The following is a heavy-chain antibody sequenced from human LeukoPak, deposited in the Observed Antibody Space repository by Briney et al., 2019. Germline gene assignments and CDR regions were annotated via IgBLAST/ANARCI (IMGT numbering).Heavy chain of an antibody. CDR2: FDPEDGET. CDR3: ARDQGSLTRSWYTGY. Sequence: GASVKVSCKVSGYTLTELSMHWVRQAPGKGLEWMGGFDPEDGETIYAQKFQGRVTMTEDTSTDTAYMDLSSLTPDDTAVYFCARDQGSLTRSWYTGYWGQGTQVTVSS. D-gene: IGHD6-13*01. J-gene: IGHJ4*02. CDR1: GYTLTELS. V-gene: IGHV1-24*01.